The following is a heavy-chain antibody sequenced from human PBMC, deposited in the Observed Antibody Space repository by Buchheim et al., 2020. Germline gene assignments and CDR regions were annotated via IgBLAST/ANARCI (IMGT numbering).Heavy chain of an antibody. CDR3: ASLLIAVAGTSFDY. V-gene: IGHV3-48*03. Sequence: EVQLVESGGGLVQPGGSLRLSCAASGFTFSSYEMNWVRQAPGKGLEWVSYISSSGSTIYYADSVKGRFTISRDNAKNSPYLQMNSLRAEDTAVYYCASLLIAVAGTSFDYWGQGTL. J-gene: IGHJ4*02. D-gene: IGHD6-19*01. CDR2: ISSSGSTI. CDR1: GFTFSSYE.